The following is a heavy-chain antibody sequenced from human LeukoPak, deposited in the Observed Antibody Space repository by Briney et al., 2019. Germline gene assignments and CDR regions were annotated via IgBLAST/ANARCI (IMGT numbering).Heavy chain of an antibody. CDR2: INPNSGGT. Sequence: GASVTVSCKASGYTFTGYYMHWVRQAPGQGLEWMGWINPNSGGTNYAQKFQGRVTMTRDTSISTAYMELSRLRSDDTAVYYCARGLGSSSVYHHNWFDPWGQGTLATVSS. V-gene: IGHV1-2*02. CDR3: ARGLGSSSVYHHNWFDP. CDR1: GYTFTGYY. D-gene: IGHD6-6*01. J-gene: IGHJ5*02.